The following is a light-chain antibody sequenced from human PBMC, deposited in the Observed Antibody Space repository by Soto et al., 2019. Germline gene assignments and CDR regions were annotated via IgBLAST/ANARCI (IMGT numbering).Light chain of an antibody. CDR1: QSVSTY. V-gene: IGKV3-20*01. CDR2: GAS. Sequence: FVLTQSPVTLSLSPGERATLSCRASQSVSTYMAWYQQKPGQAPRLLIYGASKRATGIPDRFSGSGSGTDFTLTISRLEPEDFAVYCCQQYGSSPRTFGQGTKVDI. J-gene: IGKJ1*01. CDR3: QQYGSSPRT.